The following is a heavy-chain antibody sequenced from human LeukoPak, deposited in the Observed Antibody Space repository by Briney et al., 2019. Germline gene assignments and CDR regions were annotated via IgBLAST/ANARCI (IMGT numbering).Heavy chain of an antibody. CDR1: GYTFTSYY. V-gene: IGHV1-46*01. D-gene: IGHD3-22*01. CDR3: ARLYDSTSYYDEDAFDI. CDR2: INPSGGSA. Sequence: ASVKVSCKASGYTFTSYYMHWVRQAPGQGLEWMGIINPSGGSASYAQKFQGRVTMTRDTSTSTVYMELSSLRSEDTAVYYFARLYDSTSYYDEDAFDIWGEGTTVTVAS. J-gene: IGHJ3*02.